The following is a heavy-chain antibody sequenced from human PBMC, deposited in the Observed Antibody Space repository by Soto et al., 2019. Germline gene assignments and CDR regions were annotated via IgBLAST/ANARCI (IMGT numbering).Heavy chain of an antibody. CDR3: ITVPCEVVVVN. CDR2: IKSKADGGTT. J-gene: IGHJ4*02. Sequence: PGRSLRLSCGASGFTFSKAWMNWVRQAPGKGLEWVGRIKSKADGGTTDYAAPMKGRFTISRDDSKNTLYLQMNSLKTEDTAVYYCITVPCEVVVVNWGQGTLVTVSS. V-gene: IGHV3-15*01. D-gene: IGHD2-2*01. CDR1: GFTFSKAW.